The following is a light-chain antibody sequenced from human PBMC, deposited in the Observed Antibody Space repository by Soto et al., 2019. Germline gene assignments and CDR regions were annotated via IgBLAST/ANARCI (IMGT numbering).Light chain of an antibody. CDR2: DAS. J-gene: IGKJ2*01. V-gene: IGKV1-5*01. CDR3: QQYISYPYT. CDR1: QTTNTW. Sequence: GDRVTITCRASQTTNTWLAWYQQKPGTAPKLLIYDASSLEGGVPSRFSASGSGTEFTLPISSLQPDDLATYYCQQYISYPYTFGQGTKVEIK.